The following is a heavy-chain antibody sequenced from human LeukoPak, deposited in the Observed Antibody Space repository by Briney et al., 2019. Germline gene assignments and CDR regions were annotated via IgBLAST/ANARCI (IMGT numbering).Heavy chain of an antibody. CDR1: GFSFSRYW. Sequence: GGSLRLSCAAPGFSFSRYWMHWVRQAPREGLVWVSRINSDGSSTTYSEAVKGRFIISRENAEDTLYLQMNSRRVEDTAVYYCARDVGSGWYHFDNWGQGTLVTVSS. D-gene: IGHD6-19*01. CDR2: INSDGSST. CDR3: ARDVGSGWYHFDN. V-gene: IGHV3-74*03. J-gene: IGHJ4*02.